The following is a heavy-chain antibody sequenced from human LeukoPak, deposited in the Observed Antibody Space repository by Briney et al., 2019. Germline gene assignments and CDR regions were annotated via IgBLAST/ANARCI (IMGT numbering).Heavy chain of an antibody. J-gene: IGHJ5*02. CDR1: GFTFSSYG. CDR3: AKDLFLGYCSSTSCYNWFDP. Sequence: PGGSLRLSCAASGFTFSSYGMHWVRQAPGKGLEWVAFIRYDGSNKYYADSVKGRFTISRDNSKNTLYLQMNSLRAEDTTVYYCAKDLFLGYCSSTSCYNWFDPWGQGTLVTVSS. CDR2: IRYDGSNK. V-gene: IGHV3-30*02. D-gene: IGHD2-2*01.